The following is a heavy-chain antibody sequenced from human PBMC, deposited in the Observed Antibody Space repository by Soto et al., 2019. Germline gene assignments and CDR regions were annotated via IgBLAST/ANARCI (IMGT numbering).Heavy chain of an antibody. V-gene: IGHV2-5*02. J-gene: IGHJ6*02. Sequence: QITLKESGPTLVKPTQTLTLTCTFSGFSLSTSGVGVAWVRPPPGKALEWLAFISWDDDKRYRPSLESRLTITKDTSKNQVVLTMTNMDSVDTATYYCAYLPCSGGSCYWSSFSGMDVWGQGTTVTVSS. CDR1: GFSLSTSGVG. D-gene: IGHD2-15*01. CDR3: AYLPCSGGSCYWSSFSGMDV. CDR2: ISWDDDK.